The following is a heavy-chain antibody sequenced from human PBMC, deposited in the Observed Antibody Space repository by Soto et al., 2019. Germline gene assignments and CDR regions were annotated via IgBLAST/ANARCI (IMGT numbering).Heavy chain of an antibody. V-gene: IGHV3-11*06. CDR1: GFTFSDYY. CDR3: AGGSSSSPTPFDY. D-gene: IGHD6-13*01. CDR2: IDSSTSYK. J-gene: IGHJ4*02. Sequence: GGSLRLSCAASGFTFSDYYMSWIRQAPRKGLEWISYIDSSTSYKNYADSVKGRFTISRDNAKNSLYLQMNSLRAEDTAVYYCAGGSSSSPTPFDYWGQGTLVTVSS.